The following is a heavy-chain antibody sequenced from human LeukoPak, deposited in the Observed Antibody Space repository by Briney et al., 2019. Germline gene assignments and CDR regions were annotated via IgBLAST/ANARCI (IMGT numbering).Heavy chain of an antibody. J-gene: IGHJ4*02. D-gene: IGHD2-2*01. Sequence: GGSLRLSCAASGFTFSSYAMSWVRQAPGKGLEWVSAISGSGGSTYYADSVKGRFTISRDNSKNTLYLQMNSLRAEDTAVYYCAKASHIVVVPAARLDYWGQGTLVTVSS. V-gene: IGHV3-23*01. CDR2: ISGSGGST. CDR3: AKASHIVVVPAARLDY. CDR1: GFTFSSYA.